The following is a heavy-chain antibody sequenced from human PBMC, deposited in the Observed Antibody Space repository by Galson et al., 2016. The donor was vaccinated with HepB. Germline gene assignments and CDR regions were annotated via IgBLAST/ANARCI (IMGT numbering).Heavy chain of an antibody. Sequence: SLRLSCAVSGFSFSKYGMHWVRQAPGKGLEWVAVISYDGSNKYYADSVKGRFTISRDNSKNTLYLQMNSLRAEDTAVYYCAKTSGSYYFNAFDIWGQGTMVTVSS. V-gene: IGHV3-30*18. D-gene: IGHD1-26*01. J-gene: IGHJ3*02. CDR1: GFSFSKYG. CDR3: AKTSGSYYFNAFDI. CDR2: ISYDGSNK.